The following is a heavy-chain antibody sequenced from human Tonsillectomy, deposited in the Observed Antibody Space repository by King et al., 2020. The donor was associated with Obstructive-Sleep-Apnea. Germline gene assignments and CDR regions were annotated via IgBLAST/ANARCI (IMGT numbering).Heavy chain of an antibody. CDR1: GGSISSYY. V-gene: IGHV4-59*01. J-gene: IGHJ6*02. CDR3: ARGDYYGSGSYFLGYYYGMDV. CDR2: IYYSGST. Sequence: QLQESGPGLVKPSETLSLTCTVSGGSISSYYWSWIRQPPGKGLEWIGYIYYSGSTNYNPSLKSRVTISVDTSKNQFPLKLSSVTAADTAVYYCARGDYYGSGSYFLGYYYGMDVWGQGTTVTVSS. D-gene: IGHD3-10*01.